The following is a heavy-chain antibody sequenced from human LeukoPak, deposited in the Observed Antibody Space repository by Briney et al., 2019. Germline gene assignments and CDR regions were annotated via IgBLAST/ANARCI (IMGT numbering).Heavy chain of an antibody. CDR3: SRASDGYNVDY. V-gene: IGHV3-73*01. Sequence: PGGSLRLSCAASGFTFSGSAMHWVRQASGKGLEWVGRIRSKANNYATAYAASVKGRFTISRDDSKNTAHLQMNSLKTEDTAVYYCSRASDGYNVDYWGQGTLVTVSS. CDR2: IRSKANNYAT. CDR1: GFTFSGSA. D-gene: IGHD5-24*01. J-gene: IGHJ4*02.